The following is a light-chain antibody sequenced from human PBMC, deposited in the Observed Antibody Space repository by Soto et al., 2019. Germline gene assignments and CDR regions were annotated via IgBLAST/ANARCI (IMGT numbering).Light chain of an antibody. J-gene: IGKJ5*01. CDR2: GAS. V-gene: IGKV3-11*01. Sequence: EIVLTQSPATLSLSPGESATLSCRASQTITTYLAWYQQKPGQPPGLLIYGASNRATGIPARFSGSGSGTDFTLTISNLEPEDFAVYYCQQRSNWPANFGQGTRLEIK. CDR3: QQRSNWPAN. CDR1: QTITTY.